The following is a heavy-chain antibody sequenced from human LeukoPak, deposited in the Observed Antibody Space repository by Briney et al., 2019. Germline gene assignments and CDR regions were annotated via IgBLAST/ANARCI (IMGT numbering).Heavy chain of an antibody. Sequence: PGGSLRLSCAASGFTFSNAWMSWVRQAPGKGLEWVGRIKSKTDGGTTDYAAPVKGRFTISRDDSKNTLYLQMNSLKTEDTAVYYCTTDSPSWNDWYFDYWGQGTLVTVSS. V-gene: IGHV3-15*01. J-gene: IGHJ4*02. CDR3: TTDSPSWNDWYFDY. CDR1: GFTFSNAW. D-gene: IGHD1-1*01. CDR2: IKSKTDGGTT.